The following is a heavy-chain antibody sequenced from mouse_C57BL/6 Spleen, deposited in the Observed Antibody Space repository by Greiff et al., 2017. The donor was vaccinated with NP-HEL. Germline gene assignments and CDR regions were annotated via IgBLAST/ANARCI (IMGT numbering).Heavy chain of an antibody. J-gene: IGHJ2*01. CDR2: IYPGDGDT. CDR1: GYAFSSSW. D-gene: IGHD1-1*01. CDR3: ATDYGSSYGFDY. Sequence: VQLQESGPELVKPGASVKISCKASGYAFSSSWMNWVKQRPGKGLEWIGRIYPGDGDTNYNGKFKGKATLTADKSSSTAYMQLSSLTSEDSAVYFCATDYGSSYGFDYWGQGTTLTVSS. V-gene: IGHV1-82*01.